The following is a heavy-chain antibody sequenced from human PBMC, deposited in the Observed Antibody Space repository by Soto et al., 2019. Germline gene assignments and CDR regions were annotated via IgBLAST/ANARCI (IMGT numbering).Heavy chain of an antibody. V-gene: IGHV3-23*01. Sequence: GSLRLSCAGSGSTFTDFTMTWVRQAPGKGLEWVSAISGDGLSTYYAGSVKGRFTSSRDNSKTTLYLQMNSLRAEDTAVYYCARRPDAFDIWGRGTMVTVSS. CDR1: GSTFTDFT. J-gene: IGHJ3*02. CDR2: ISGDGLST. CDR3: ARRPDAFDI.